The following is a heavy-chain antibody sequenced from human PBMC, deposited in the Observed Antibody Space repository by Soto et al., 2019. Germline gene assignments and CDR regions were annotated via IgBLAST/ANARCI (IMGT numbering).Heavy chain of an antibody. CDR2: ITSHNGRT. D-gene: IGHD2-21*01. CDR1: GYTFTSFP. J-gene: IGHJ4*02. CDR3: ARERLEALKNRLPYFDN. Sequence: ASVNVSCKACGYTFTSFPVSWVGQAPGQGQEWMGYITSHNGRTENAQKYQVRVSMARYTYTSTVYMELKSLRLDGTAVYYCARERLEALKNRLPYFDNWGQGSLVTVSS. V-gene: IGHV1-18*04.